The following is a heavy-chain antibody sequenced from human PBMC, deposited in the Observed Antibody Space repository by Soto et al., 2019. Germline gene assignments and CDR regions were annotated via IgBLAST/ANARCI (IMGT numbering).Heavy chain of an antibody. J-gene: IGHJ5*02. V-gene: IGHV4-59*08. D-gene: IGHD5-18*01. CDR3: ARHPGYSYGFNWFDP. CDR1: GGSLSSYY. CDR2: IYYSGST. Sequence: SETLSLTCTVSGGSLSSYYWSWILQPPGKGLEWIGYIYYSGSTNYNPSLKSRVTISVDTSKNQFSLKLSSVTAADTAVYYCARHPGYSYGFNWFDPWGQGTLVTVSS.